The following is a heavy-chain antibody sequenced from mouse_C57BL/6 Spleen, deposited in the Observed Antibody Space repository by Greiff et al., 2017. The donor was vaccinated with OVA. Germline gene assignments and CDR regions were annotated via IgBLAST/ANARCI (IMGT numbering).Heavy chain of an antibody. CDR2: INPSTGGT. CDR3: ARSEYYGSSLWFAY. V-gene: IGHV1-42*01. D-gene: IGHD1-1*01. CDR1: GYSFTGYY. J-gene: IGHJ3*01. Sequence: EVQLQQSGPELVKPGASVKISCKASGYSFTGYYMNWVKQSPEKSLEWIGEINPSTGGTTYNQKFKAKATLTVDKSSSTAYMQLKSLTSEDSAVYYCARSEYYGSSLWFAYWGQGTLVTVSA.